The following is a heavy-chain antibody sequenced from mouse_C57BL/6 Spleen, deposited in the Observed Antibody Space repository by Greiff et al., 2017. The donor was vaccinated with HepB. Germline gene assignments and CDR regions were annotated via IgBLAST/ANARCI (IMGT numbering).Heavy chain of an antibody. D-gene: IGHD1-1*01. Sequence: EVQGVESGAELVRPGASVKLSCTASGFNIKDDYMHWVKQRPEQGLEWIGWIDPENGDTEYASKFQGKATITADTSSNTAYLQLSSLTSEDTAVYYCTYYGGNYWGQGTTLTVSS. V-gene: IGHV14-4*01. CDR3: TYYGGNY. CDR2: IDPENGDT. J-gene: IGHJ2*01. CDR1: GFNIKDDY.